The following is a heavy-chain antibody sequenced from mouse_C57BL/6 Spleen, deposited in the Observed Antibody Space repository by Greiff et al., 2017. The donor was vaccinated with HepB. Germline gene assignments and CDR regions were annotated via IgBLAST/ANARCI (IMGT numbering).Heavy chain of an antibody. D-gene: IGHD1-1*01. Sequence: QVQLQQSGAELVRPGTSVKMSCKASGYTFTNYWIGWAKQRPGHGLEWIGDIYPGGGYTNYNEKFKGKATLTADKSSSTAYMQFSSLTSEDSAIYYCARGGSTVVGNYAMDYWGQGTSVTVSS. CDR2: IYPGGGYT. V-gene: IGHV1-63*01. J-gene: IGHJ4*01. CDR1: GYTFTNYW. CDR3: ARGGSTVVGNYAMDY.